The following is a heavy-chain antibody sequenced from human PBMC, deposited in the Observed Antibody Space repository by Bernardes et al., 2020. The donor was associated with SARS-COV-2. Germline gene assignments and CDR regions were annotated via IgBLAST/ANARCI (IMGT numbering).Heavy chain of an antibody. V-gene: IGHV3-33*08. D-gene: IGHD4-17*01. Sequence: GESLRLSCAASGFTFSSYGMHWVRQAPGKGLEWVAVIWYDGSNKYYADSVKGRFTISRDNSKNTLYLQMNSLRAEDTAVYYCAREGLYGDYTTLDYWGQGTLVTVSS. CDR1: GFTFSSYG. J-gene: IGHJ4*02. CDR2: IWYDGSNK. CDR3: AREGLYGDYTTLDY.